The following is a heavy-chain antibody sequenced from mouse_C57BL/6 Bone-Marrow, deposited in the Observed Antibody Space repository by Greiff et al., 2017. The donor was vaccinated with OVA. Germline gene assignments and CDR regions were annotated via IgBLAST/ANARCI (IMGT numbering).Heavy chain of an antibody. CDR3: ARDYYGNLNYFDY. CDR1: GYTFTDYN. CDR2: INPNNGGT. J-gene: IGHJ2*01. Sequence: VQLQQSGPELVKPGASVKMSCKASGYTFTDYNMHWVKQSPGKSLEWIGYINPNNGGTSYNQKFKGKATLTVNKSSSTAYMQLRSLTSEDSAVYYCARDYYGNLNYFDYWGQGTTLTVSS. V-gene: IGHV1-22*01. D-gene: IGHD2-1*01.